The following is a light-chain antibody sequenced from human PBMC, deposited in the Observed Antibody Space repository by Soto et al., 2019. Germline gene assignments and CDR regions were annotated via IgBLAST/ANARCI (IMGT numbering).Light chain of an antibody. V-gene: IGKV4-1*01. CDR3: QRYNSTSRT. CDR2: WAS. J-gene: IGKJ1*01. Sequence: DIVMTQSPDSLAVSLGERATINCKSSQSVLYSSNNKNYLAWYKQKPGQPTKLLIYWASTRESGDHDRFSGSGSGPDFTLTISSLQAEDVAVYYCQRYNSTSRTSGQGTKGEIK. CDR1: QSVLYSSNNKNY.